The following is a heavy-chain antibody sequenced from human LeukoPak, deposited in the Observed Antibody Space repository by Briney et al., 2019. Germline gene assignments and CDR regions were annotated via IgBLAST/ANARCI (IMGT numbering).Heavy chain of an antibody. D-gene: IGHD2-2*02. CDR1: GYTFTSCD. CDR3: ARGRYCSSTSCYTNDY. J-gene: IGHJ4*02. V-gene: IGHV1-8*01. Sequence: ASVKVSCKASGYTFTSCDINWVRQATGQGLEWMGWMNPNSGNTGYAQKFQGRVTMTRNTSISTAYMELSSLRSEDTAVYYCARGRYCSSTSCYTNDYWGQGTLVTVSS. CDR2: MNPNSGNT.